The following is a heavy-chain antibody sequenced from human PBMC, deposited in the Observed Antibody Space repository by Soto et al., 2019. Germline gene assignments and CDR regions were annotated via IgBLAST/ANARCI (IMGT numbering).Heavy chain of an antibody. Sequence: QVQLVESGGGVVQPGRSLRLSCAASGFTFSSYGMHWVRQAPGKGLEWVAVIWFDGSDKYYADSVKGRFTMSRDNSKNTVYLQMNSLRAEDTAMYYCARLYCSSPSCYSVGAFEIRGQGTMVTVSS. V-gene: IGHV3-33*01. D-gene: IGHD2-2*01. CDR2: IWFDGSDK. J-gene: IGHJ3*02. CDR3: ARLYCSSPSCYSVGAFEI. CDR1: GFTFSSYG.